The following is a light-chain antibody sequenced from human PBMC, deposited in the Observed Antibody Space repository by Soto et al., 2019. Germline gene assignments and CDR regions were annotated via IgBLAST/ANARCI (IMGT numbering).Light chain of an antibody. CDR1: DIENKN. J-gene: IGLJ1*01. Sequence: SYELTQPLSVSVGLGQTARITCGGNDIENKNVHWYQQKPGQAPVLVLFRDSNRPSGISERFSGSNSGNTATLSISGAQDGDEADYYCQVWASNTYVFGSGTKGTVL. CDR3: QVWASNTYV. V-gene: IGLV3-9*01. CDR2: RDS.